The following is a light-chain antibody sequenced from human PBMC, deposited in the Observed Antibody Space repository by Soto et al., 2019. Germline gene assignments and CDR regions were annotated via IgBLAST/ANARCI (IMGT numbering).Light chain of an antibody. CDR1: RSVSIF. J-gene: IGKJ4*02. CDR3: QQRYTWPLT. Sequence: EILLTQSPATLSLSPGESATLSCRASRSVSIFLAWYQQKPGQAPRLLLYDVSHRATGVPARFSGSGSGTDFTLTISSLEPEDFAVYYCQQRYTWPLTFGGGTKVEI. CDR2: DVS. V-gene: IGKV3-11*01.